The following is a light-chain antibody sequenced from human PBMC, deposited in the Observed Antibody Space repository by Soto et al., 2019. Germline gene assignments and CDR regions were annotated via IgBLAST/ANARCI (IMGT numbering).Light chain of an antibody. CDR2: SVS. J-gene: IGLJ3*02. CDR1: SSDVGGYNY. V-gene: IGLV2-11*01. CDR3: CSYAGSYTWV. Sequence: QSSLTQPRSVSGSPGQSVTISCTGTSSDVGGYNYVSWYQQHPGKAPKLMIYSVSKRPSGLPDRFSGSKSGNTASLTISGLQAEDEADYYCCSYAGSYTWVFGGGTQLTVL.